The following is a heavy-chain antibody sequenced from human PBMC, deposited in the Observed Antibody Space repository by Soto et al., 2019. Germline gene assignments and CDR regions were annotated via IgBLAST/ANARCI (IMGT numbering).Heavy chain of an antibody. V-gene: IGHV5-51*01. Sequence: PGESLKISCKGSGYRFTSHGIAWVRQMAGKGLEWMGIVYPGDSDIRYSPSFQGQVTISADKSINTAYLQWSSLKASDTAIYYCARREYYDSSGSANWFDPWGQGPLVTVSS. CDR3: ARREYYDSSGSANWFDP. CDR2: VYPGDSDI. CDR1: GYRFTSHG. D-gene: IGHD3-22*01. J-gene: IGHJ5*02.